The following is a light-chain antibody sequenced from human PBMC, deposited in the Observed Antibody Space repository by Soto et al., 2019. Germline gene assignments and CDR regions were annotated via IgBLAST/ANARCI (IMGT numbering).Light chain of an antibody. CDR1: QGINNF. V-gene: IGKV1-16*02. CDR2: DAS. Sequence: DIQMTQSPSSLSASVGDTVTITCRASQGINNFLAWFQQKPGKAPNSLIYDASSLQSGLPSKFSGSGSRTDFTLTISSLQPEDFATYYCQQYHSYPVTFGGGTKVEIK. J-gene: IGKJ4*01. CDR3: QQYHSYPVT.